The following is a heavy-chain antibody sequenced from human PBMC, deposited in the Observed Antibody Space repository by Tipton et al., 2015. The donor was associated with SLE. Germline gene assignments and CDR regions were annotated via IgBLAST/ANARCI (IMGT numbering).Heavy chain of an antibody. Sequence: SLRLSCAASGFTFSSYAMSWVRQAPGKGLEWVSGISGSGGNTYYADSVKGRFTISRDNSKNTLYLQMNSLRAEDTAVYNCAKDREIVPGSPDYWGQGTLVTVSS. V-gene: IGHV3-23*01. CDR1: GFTFSSYA. CDR3: AKDREIVPGSPDY. CDR2: ISGSGGNT. J-gene: IGHJ4*02. D-gene: IGHD3-22*01.